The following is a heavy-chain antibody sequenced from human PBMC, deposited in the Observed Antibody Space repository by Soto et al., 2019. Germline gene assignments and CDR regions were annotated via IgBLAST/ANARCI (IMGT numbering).Heavy chain of an antibody. CDR1: GFTFSSYA. J-gene: IGHJ6*02. D-gene: IGHD6-6*01. CDR2: ISGSGGNT. V-gene: IGHV3-23*01. CDR3: AKEDSNSLGMDA. Sequence: EVQLWESGGGLVQPGGSLRLSCAASGFTFSSYAMSWVRQAPGKGLQWVSSISGSGGNTYYTDSVKGRFAISRDDSKNTLYLQMSSLRAEDTAVYYCAKEDSNSLGMDAWGQGTTVTVSS.